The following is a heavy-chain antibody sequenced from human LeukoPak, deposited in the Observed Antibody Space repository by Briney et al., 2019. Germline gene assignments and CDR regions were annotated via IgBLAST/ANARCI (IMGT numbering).Heavy chain of an antibody. CDR1: GDSLTTGSRY. CDR3: ARCMSELDYGDYAYYYHMDV. CDR2: FYSSTST. V-gene: IGHV4-61*09. J-gene: IGHJ6*04. Sequence: SETLSLTRTVSGDSLTTGSRYWSWIRPPAGKGLVWFGHFYSSTSTIYTLSLESRVTISGDTAKNQFALKLDSVTAADTAVYFCARCMSELDYGDYAYYYHMDVWGKGTTVTVSS. D-gene: IGHD4-17*01.